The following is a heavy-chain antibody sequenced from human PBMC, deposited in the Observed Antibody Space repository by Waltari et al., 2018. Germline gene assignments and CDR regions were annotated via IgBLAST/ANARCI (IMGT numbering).Heavy chain of an antibody. V-gene: IGHV3-7*01. CDR1: GFTFSTYW. Sequence: EVHLVESGGGLVQPGGSLRLSCAASGFTFSTYWMTWVRQAPGKGLECLANIKGDGSQKNYVDSVKGRFTISRDTANNSLYLQMNSLRAEDTAVYYCARDPHYSNFDYWGQGTLDTVSS. CDR3: ARDPHYSNFDY. D-gene: IGHD4-4*01. J-gene: IGHJ4*02. CDR2: IKGDGSQK.